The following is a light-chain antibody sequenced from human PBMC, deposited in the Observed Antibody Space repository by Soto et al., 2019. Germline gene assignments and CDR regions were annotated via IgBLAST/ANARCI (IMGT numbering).Light chain of an antibody. Sequence: ERVMTQSPATLSVSPGERATVSCRASESVRTNLAWYQQRPGQSPRLLNYGASTRASGVPARFSGSGSGTEFTLTIRSLQSEDFAVYYCQQYNSWPPSITFGQGTRLEIK. CDR1: ESVRTN. CDR3: QQYNSWPPSIT. V-gene: IGKV3-15*01. J-gene: IGKJ5*01. CDR2: GAS.